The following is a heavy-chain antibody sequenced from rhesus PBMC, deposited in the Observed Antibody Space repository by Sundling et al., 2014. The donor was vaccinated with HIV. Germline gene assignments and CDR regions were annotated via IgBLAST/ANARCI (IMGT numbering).Heavy chain of an antibody. D-gene: IGHD6-13*01. Sequence: QVQLQESGPGLVKPSETLFLTCDVSGASISGGDYWTWIRQSPGKGLEWIGEINGNSGSTNYNPSLKSRVTISRDTSKNQFSLKLSSVTAADTAVYYCASPWSSWSGFDFWGQGVLVTGLL. CDR1: GASISGGDY. CDR3: ASPWSSWSGFDF. V-gene: IGHV4-143*01. CDR2: INGNSGST. J-gene: IGHJ4*01.